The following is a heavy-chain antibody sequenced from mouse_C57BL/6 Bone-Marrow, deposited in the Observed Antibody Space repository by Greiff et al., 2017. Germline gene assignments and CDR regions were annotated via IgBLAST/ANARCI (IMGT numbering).Heavy chain of an antibody. CDR3: AGSDYYGSFAWFAY. CDR1: GYTFTDYY. D-gene: IGHD1-1*01. Sequence: EVQLQQSGPELVKPGASVKISCKASGYTFTDYYMNWVKQSHGKSLEWIGDINPNNGGTSYNQKFKGKATLTVDKSSSTAYMELRSLTSEDSAVYYCAGSDYYGSFAWFAYWGQGTLVTVSA. CDR2: INPNNGGT. J-gene: IGHJ3*01. V-gene: IGHV1-26*01.